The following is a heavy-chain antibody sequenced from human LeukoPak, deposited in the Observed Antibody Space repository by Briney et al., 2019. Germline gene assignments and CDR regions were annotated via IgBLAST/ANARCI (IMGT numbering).Heavy chain of an antibody. V-gene: IGHV3-21*01. D-gene: IGHD2-2*01. CDR3: ARAPTVLVGYCSSSSCQAGY. CDR2: ISGDSRYI. J-gene: IGHJ4*02. Sequence: GGSLRLSCAASGFTFSSYSMNWVRQAPGKGLEWVSAISGDSRYIYYADSVRGRFTISRDNAENSLYLQMHSLRVEDTAVYYCARAPTVLVGYCSSSSCQAGYWGQGTLVTVSS. CDR1: GFTFSSYS.